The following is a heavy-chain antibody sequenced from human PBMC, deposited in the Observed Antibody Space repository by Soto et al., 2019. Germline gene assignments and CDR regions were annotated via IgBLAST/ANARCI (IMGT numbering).Heavy chain of an antibody. CDR1: GFTFSSYW. V-gene: IGHV3-74*01. Sequence: EVQLVESGGGLVQPGGSLRLSCEASGFTFSSYWMHWVRQAPGKGLVWVSLINSDGSSTIYADSVKGRFTISRDNAKNKLYLQMNSLRAEDTAVYYCAREGLDSSGHFDIWGQGTMVTVSS. J-gene: IGHJ3*02. CDR2: INSDGSST. CDR3: AREGLDSSGHFDI. D-gene: IGHD3-22*01.